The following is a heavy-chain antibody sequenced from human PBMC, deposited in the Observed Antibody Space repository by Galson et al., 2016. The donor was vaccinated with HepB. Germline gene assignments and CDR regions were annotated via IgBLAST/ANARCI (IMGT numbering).Heavy chain of an antibody. D-gene: IGHD2-15*01. CDR3: ARQGPSCSGRSCSPGDY. V-gene: IGHV3-23*01. J-gene: IGHJ4*02. Sequence: ETLSLTCSVSGGSITNRNYYWGWLRQAPGKGLEWVSAISPNGANKYYADSVKGRFTTSRDNSQDTLYLQMNSLRAEDTAVYYCARQGPSCSGRSCSPGDYWGQGALVTVSS. CDR1: GGSITNRNYY. CDR2: ISPNGANK.